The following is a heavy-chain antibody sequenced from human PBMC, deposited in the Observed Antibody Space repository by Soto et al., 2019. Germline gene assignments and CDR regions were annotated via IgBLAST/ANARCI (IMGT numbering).Heavy chain of an antibody. CDR3: ARVFSSGSGWMYYFDF. J-gene: IGHJ4*02. V-gene: IGHV4-4*02. CDR2: IYYTGAT. CDR1: SGSISTGNW. D-gene: IGHD6-25*01. Sequence: QVELQESGPRLVKSSGTLSLTCEVSSGSISTGNWWSWVRQPPGKGLEWIGEIYYTGATHYNPSLKSRVTMPIDKSKDQFSLILTSATAADTAVYYCARVFSSGSGWMYYFDFWGQGILVSVSS.